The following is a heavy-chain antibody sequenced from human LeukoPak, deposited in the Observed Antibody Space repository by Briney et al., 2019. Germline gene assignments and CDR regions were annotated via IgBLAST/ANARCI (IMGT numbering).Heavy chain of an antibody. Sequence: ASVKVSCKASGYTFTSYDIIWVRQATGQGLEWMGWMNPKSGNTGYAQRFQGRVTMTRNTSISTAYMELSSLRSEDTAVYYCARDNGGTAMAYYYYYYMDVWGKGTTVTISS. J-gene: IGHJ6*03. CDR2: MNPKSGNT. V-gene: IGHV1-8*01. CDR3: ARDNGGTAMAYYYYYYMDV. CDR1: GYTFTSYD. D-gene: IGHD5-18*01.